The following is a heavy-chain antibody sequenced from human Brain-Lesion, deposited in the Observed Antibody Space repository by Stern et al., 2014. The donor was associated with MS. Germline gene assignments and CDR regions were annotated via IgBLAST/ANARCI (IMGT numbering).Heavy chain of an antibody. CDR2: INPKSGGT. Sequence: VQLVESGAEVKKPGASVKVSCKASGYTFTGYYMHWARPAPGQGLEWMGWINPKSGGTNYAQKFQGWVTMTRDTSINTAYMELSRLRSDDTAVYYCATYYYDSTGYNDFWGQGTLVTVSS. CDR3: ATYYYDSTGYNDF. CDR1: GYTFTGYY. V-gene: IGHV1-2*04. J-gene: IGHJ4*02. D-gene: IGHD3-22*01.